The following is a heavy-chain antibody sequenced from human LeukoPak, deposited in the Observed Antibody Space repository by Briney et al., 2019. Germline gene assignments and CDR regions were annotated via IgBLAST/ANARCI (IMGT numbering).Heavy chain of an antibody. V-gene: IGHV3-9*03. J-gene: IGHJ4*02. D-gene: IGHD1-1*01. CDR1: GFTFDDYA. CDR3: AKGGNDGDSDY. CDR2: ISWNSGSI. Sequence: PGGSLRLSCAASGFTFDDYAMHWVRQAPGKGLEWVSGISWNSGSIGYADSVKGRFTISRDNAKNSLYLQMNSLRAEDMALYYCAKGGNDGDSDYWGQGTLVTVSS.